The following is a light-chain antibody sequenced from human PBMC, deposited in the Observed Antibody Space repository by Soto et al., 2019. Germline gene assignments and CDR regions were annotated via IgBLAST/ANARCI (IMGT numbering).Light chain of an antibody. Sequence: SVLTQPPSASGTPGQRVTVSCSGSSSNIGSNTVHWYQQVPGTAPKLLIYYNDQRPSGVPDRFSGSKSGPSASLAISGLQSDDEAHYYCATWDDSLNGVVFGGGTKLTVL. CDR1: SSNIGSNT. V-gene: IGLV1-44*01. J-gene: IGLJ2*01. CDR3: ATWDDSLNGVV. CDR2: YND.